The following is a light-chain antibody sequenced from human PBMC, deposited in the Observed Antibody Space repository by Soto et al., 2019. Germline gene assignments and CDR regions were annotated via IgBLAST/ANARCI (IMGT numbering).Light chain of an antibody. V-gene: IGLV2-14*01. CDR2: DVS. CDR3: SSYTSSSTLV. CDR1: SSDVGGYNY. Sequence: QSALTQPASVSGSPGQSITISCTGTSSDVGGYNYVSWYQQHPGNVPKLMIYDVSNRPSGVSNRFSGSKSGNTASLTISGLQAEDEADYYCSSYTSSSTLVFGTGTKLTVL. J-gene: IGLJ1*01.